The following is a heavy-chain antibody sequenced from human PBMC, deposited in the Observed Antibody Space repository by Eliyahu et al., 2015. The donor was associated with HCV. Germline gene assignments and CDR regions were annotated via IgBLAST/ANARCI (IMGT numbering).Heavy chain of an antibody. Sequence: QLQLQESGPGLVKPSETLSLTCTVSGGSISSSSYYWGWIRQPPGKGLEWIGSIYYSGSTYYNPSLKSRVTISVDTSKNQFSLKLSSVTAADTAVYYCARAPEIIVVVPAAGPRGSTLQSIYYFDYWGQGTLVTVSS. CDR3: ARAPEIIVVVPAAGPRGSTLQSIYYFDY. D-gene: IGHD2-2*01. J-gene: IGHJ4*02. V-gene: IGHV4-39*07. CDR1: GGSISSSSYY. CDR2: IYYSGST.